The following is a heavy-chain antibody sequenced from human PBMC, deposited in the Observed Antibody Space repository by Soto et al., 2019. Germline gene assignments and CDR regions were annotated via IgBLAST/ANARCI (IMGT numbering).Heavy chain of an antibody. CDR2: INHSGST. V-gene: IGHV4-34*01. Sequence: PSETLSLTCAVYGGSFSGYYWSWIRQPPGKGLEWIGEINHSGSTNYNPSLKSRVTISVDTSKNQFSLKLSSVTAADTAVYYCARDGVSYYYYYMDVWGKGTTVTVSS. D-gene: IGHD2-8*01. CDR3: ARDGVSYYYYYMDV. CDR1: GGSFSGYY. J-gene: IGHJ6*03.